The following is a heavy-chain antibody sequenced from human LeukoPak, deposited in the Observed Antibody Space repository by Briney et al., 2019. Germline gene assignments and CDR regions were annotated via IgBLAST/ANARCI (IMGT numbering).Heavy chain of an antibody. J-gene: IGHJ6*03. CDR2: ISYDGSNK. CDR1: GFTFSSYA. Sequence: GGSLRLSCAASGFTFSSYAMHWVRQAPGKGLEWVAVISYDGSNKYYADSVKGRFTISRDNSKNTLYLQMNSLRAEDTAVYYCARDGITMIVVAKYMDVWGKGTTVTISS. V-gene: IGHV3-30*04. CDR3: ARDGITMIVVAKYMDV. D-gene: IGHD3-22*01.